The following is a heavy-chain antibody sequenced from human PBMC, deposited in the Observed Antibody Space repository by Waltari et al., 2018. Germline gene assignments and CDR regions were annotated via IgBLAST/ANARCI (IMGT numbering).Heavy chain of an antibody. Sequence: QVQLQQWGAGLLKSSETLSLTCAVYGGSFSGYYWSWIRQPPGKGLEWIGEINHSGSTNYNPSLKSRVTISVDTSKNQFSLKLSSVTAADTAVYYCARGRGVLLWFGELTSWFDPWGQGTLVTVSS. CDR1: GGSFSGYY. CDR2: INHSGST. D-gene: IGHD3-10*01. J-gene: IGHJ5*02. CDR3: ARGRGVLLWFGELTSWFDP. V-gene: IGHV4-34*01.